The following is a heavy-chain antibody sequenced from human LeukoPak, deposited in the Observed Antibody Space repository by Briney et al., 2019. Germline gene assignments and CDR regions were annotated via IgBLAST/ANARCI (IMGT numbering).Heavy chain of an antibody. D-gene: IGHD2-21*01. CDR2: IDPSNGKT. V-gene: IGHV1-18*01. J-gene: IGHJ6*03. CDR3: ARDGPGDSDYYYYYMDV. CDR1: GYTFSKYG. Sequence: GASVKVSCKASGYTFSKYGITWVRQAPGQGLEWMGWIDPSNGKTQYAQKLQGRITMTTDTSTSTAYMELRSLISDDTAVYYCARDGPGDSDYYYYYMDVWGKGTTVIVSS.